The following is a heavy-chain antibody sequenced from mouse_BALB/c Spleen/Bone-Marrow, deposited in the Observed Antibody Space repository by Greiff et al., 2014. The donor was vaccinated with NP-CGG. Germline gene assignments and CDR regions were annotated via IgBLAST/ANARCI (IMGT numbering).Heavy chain of an antibody. CDR1: GFNIKDTY. CDR3: ARAYYGYYPYVMDY. V-gene: IGHV14-3*02. J-gene: IGHJ4*01. D-gene: IGHD2-10*01. CDR2: IDPANGFA. Sequence: VQLQQSGAELVKPGASVKLSCTASGFNIKDTYIHWVNQRPEQGLEWIGRIDPANGFAKYDPKFQGKATITADTSSNTAYLHLSSLTSEDTAVYYCARAYYGYYPYVMDYWGQGTSVTVSS.